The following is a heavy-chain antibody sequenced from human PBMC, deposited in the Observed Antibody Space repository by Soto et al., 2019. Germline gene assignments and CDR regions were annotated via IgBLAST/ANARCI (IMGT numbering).Heavy chain of an antibody. V-gene: IGHV1-3*01. CDR3: VRDTETLGPRANDALDI. Sequence: QAQLVQSGAEMKKPVASVKVSCKATGYTFRAYTMNWVRQAPGQSLEWMGWVNAGRDNTKYSQNFQGRVSITRDTAASTVYMELTGLTSEDTAVYYCVRDTETLGPRANDALDIWGQGTMVTVSS. D-gene: IGHD3-3*02. J-gene: IGHJ3*02. CDR2: VNAGRDNT. CDR1: GYTFRAYT.